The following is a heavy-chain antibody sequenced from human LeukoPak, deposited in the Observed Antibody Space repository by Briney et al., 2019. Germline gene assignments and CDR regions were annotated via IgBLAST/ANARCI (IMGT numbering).Heavy chain of an antibody. CDR1: GGTFSSYA. Sequence: SVKVSCKASGGTFSSYAISWVRQAPGQGLEWMGRIIPIFGTANYAQKFQGRVTITADKSTSTAYMELSSLRSDDTAVYYCARDSRDGYNERVDTYWGQGTLVTVSS. CDR3: ARDSRDGYNERVDTY. D-gene: IGHD5-24*01. CDR2: IIPIFGTA. V-gene: IGHV1-69*06. J-gene: IGHJ4*02.